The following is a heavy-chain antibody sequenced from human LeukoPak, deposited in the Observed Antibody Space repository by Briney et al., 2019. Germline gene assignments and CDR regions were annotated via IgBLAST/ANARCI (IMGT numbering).Heavy chain of an antibody. CDR1: GGSISSGGYY. CDR2: IYYSGST. V-gene: IGHV4-31*03. CDR3: ARGTLWSDSSGYYPCFDY. J-gene: IGHJ4*02. Sequence: TSETLSLTCTVSGGSISSGGYYWSWIRQHPGEGLEWIGYIYYSGSTYYNPSLKSRVTISVDTSKNQFSLKLSSVTAADTAVYYCARGTLWSDSSGYYPCFDYWGQGTLVTVSS. D-gene: IGHD3-22*01.